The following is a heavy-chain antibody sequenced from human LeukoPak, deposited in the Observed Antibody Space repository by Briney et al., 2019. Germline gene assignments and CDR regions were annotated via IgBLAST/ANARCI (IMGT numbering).Heavy chain of an antibody. Sequence: GGSLRLSCAASGFTFSSYAMHWVRQAPGKGLEGVAVISYDGSNKYYADSVKGRFTISRDNSKNTLYLQMHSLRAEDTAVYYCAREAATSRSYYFDYWGQGTLVTVSS. CDR3: AREAATSRSYYFDY. CDR2: ISYDGSNK. J-gene: IGHJ4*02. V-gene: IGHV3-30*04. CDR1: GFTFSSYA. D-gene: IGHD6-25*01.